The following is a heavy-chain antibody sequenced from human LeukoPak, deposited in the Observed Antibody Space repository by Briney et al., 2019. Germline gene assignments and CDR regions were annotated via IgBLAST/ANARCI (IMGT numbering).Heavy chain of an antibody. CDR1: GFNLRCHC. CDR3: ARSAQEYSSSD. V-gene: IGHV3-33*01. Sequence: GSLGLSWAASGFNLRCHCMERVRQAPGQGLGGVAIMWYDGSNKYYTDSVKGRFTIFRDNSKNTLYLQMNSLRAEDTAVYYCARSAQEYSSSDWGQGTLVTVSS. CDR2: MWYDGSNK. J-gene: IGHJ4*02. D-gene: IGHD6-6*01.